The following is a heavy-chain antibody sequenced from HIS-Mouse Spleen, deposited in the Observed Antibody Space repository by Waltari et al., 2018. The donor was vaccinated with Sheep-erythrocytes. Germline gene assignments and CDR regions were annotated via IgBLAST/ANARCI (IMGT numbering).Heavy chain of an antibody. Sequence: EVQLVESEGGLVKPGGSLRLSCAASGFTFSSYSLNWVRQAPGKGLEWVSSISSSSSYIYYADSVKGRFTISRDNAKNSLYLQMNSLRAEDTAVYYCARVASGATFDYWGQGTLVTVSS. CDR2: ISSSSSYI. V-gene: IGHV3-21*01. CDR3: ARVASGATFDY. D-gene: IGHD1-26*01. J-gene: IGHJ4*02. CDR1: GFTFSSYS.